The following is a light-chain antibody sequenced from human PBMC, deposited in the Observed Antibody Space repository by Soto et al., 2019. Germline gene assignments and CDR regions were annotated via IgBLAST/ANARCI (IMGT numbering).Light chain of an antibody. J-gene: IGKJ4*02. V-gene: IGKV3-11*01. CDR3: LQRSNSPLT. CDR1: QSVHNY. Sequence: EIVFPQPPATLFLSPGERATPSCMANQSVHNYLAWHQQKPGQAPRLLIYDASNRASGIPARFSGSGSGTDFTLTISSLEAEDVAVYYCLQRSNSPLTFGGGTKVDI. CDR2: DAS.